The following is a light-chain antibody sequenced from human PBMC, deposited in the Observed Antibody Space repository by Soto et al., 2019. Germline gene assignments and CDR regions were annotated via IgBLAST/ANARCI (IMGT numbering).Light chain of an antibody. CDR1: SSNIGAGYD. V-gene: IGLV1-40*01. J-gene: IGLJ2*01. CDR2: ANS. CDR3: QSYDSSLSGVV. Sequence: QPVLTQPPSVSGAPGQRVTISCTGSSSNIGAGYDVHWYQQLPGTAPKLLIYANSNRPSGVPDRFSGSKSGTSASLAITGLQAEDETDYYCQSYDSSLSGVVFGGGTKVTVL.